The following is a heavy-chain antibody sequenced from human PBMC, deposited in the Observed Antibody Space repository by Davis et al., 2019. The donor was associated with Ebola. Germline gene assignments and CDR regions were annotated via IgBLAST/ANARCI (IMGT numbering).Heavy chain of an antibody. V-gene: IGHV4-59*01. CDR3: ARGSPFYDFWSGYSTQNWFDP. Sequence: MPGGSLRLSCAVYGGSFSSYYWSWIRQPPGKGLEWIGYIYYSGSTNYNPSLKSRVTISVDTSKNQFSLKLSSVTAADTAVYYCARGSPFYDFWSGYSTQNWFDPWGQGTLVTVSS. CDR1: GGSFSSYY. J-gene: IGHJ5*02. D-gene: IGHD3-3*01. CDR2: IYYSGST.